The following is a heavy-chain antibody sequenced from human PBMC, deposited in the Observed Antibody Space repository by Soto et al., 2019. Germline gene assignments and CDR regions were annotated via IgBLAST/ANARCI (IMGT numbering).Heavy chain of an antibody. CDR3: ARDDYYYYGSGSYYFNWFDP. D-gene: IGHD3-10*01. CDR2: INAGNGNT. J-gene: IGHJ5*02. Sequence: ASVKVSCKSSGYTFTSYAMRGVRQAPGQRLEWMGWINAGNGNTKYSQKFQGRVTITRDTSASTAYMELSSLRSEDTAVYYCARDDYYYYGSGSYYFNWFDPWGQGTLVTVSS. CDR1: GYTFTSYA. V-gene: IGHV1-3*01.